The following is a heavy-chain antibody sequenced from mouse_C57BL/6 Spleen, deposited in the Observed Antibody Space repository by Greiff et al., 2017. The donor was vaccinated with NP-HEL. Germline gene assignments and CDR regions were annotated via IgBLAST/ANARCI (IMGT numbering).Heavy chain of an antibody. D-gene: IGHD2-4*01. Sequence: EVMLVESGGGLVKPGGSLKLSCAASGFTFSSYAMSWVRQTPEKRLEWVATISDGGSYTYYPDNVKGRFTISRDNAKNNLYLQVSHLKSEDTAMYYCARDHDYEWFAYWGQGTLVTVSA. J-gene: IGHJ3*01. CDR3: ARDHDYEWFAY. CDR1: GFTFSSYA. CDR2: ISDGGSYT. V-gene: IGHV5-4*01.